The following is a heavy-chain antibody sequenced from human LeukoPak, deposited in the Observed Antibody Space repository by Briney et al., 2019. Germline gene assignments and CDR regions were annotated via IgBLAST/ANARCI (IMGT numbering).Heavy chain of an antibody. CDR3: AMAVTGPYNWFDP. J-gene: IGHJ5*02. Sequence: SETLSLTCTVSGGSISSTRNYWGWIRQPPGKGLEWIGSIYYSGSTYYNPSLKSRVTISPDAPKNQFSLKLSSVIAADTAVYYCAMAVTGPYNWFDPWGQGTLVTVSS. CDR2: IYYSGST. CDR1: GGSISSTRNY. D-gene: IGHD6-19*01. V-gene: IGHV4-39*01.